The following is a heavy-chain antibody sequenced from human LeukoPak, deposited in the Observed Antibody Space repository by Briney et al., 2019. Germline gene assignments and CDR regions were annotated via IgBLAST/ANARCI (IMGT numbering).Heavy chain of an antibody. D-gene: IGHD3-10*01. J-gene: IGHJ4*02. V-gene: IGHV1-69*01. CDR2: IIPIFGTA. Sequence: GSSVKVSCKASGGTFSSYAISWVRPAPGQGLEWMGGIIPIFGTANYAQKFQGRVTITADESTSTAYMELSSLRSEDTAVYYCARVVTPMVRGATLPPYYFDYWGQGTLVTVSS. CDR3: ARVVTPMVRGATLPPYYFDY. CDR1: GGTFSSYA.